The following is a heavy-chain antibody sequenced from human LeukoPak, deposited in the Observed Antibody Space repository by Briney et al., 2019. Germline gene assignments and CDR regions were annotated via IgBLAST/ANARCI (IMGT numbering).Heavy chain of an antibody. CDR3: AKDYVWGSYPRADY. CDR2: ISYDGSNK. V-gene: IGHV3-30*18. D-gene: IGHD3-16*01. Sequence: QSGGSLRLSCAASGFTFSSYGMHWVRQAPGRGLEWVAVISYDGSNKYYAVSVKGRFTISRDNSKNTLYLQMNSLRAEDTAVYYCAKDYVWGSYPRADYWGQGTLVTVSS. J-gene: IGHJ4*02. CDR1: GFTFSSYG.